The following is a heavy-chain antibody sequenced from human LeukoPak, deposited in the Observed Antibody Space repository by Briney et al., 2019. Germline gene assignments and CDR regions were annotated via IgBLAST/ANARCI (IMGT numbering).Heavy chain of an antibody. J-gene: IGHJ4*02. CDR3: ARDSSGWYGLFDY. Sequence: ASVKVSCKASGYTFTGYYMHWVRQAPGQGLEWMGWINPNSGGTNYAQKFQGRVTMTRDTSISTAYMELSRLRSDDTAVYYCARDSSGWYGLFDYWGQGTLVTVSS. D-gene: IGHD6-19*01. CDR1: GYTFTGYY. V-gene: IGHV1-2*02. CDR2: INPNSGGT.